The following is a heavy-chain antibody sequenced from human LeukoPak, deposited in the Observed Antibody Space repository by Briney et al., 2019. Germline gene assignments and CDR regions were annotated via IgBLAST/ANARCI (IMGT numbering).Heavy chain of an antibody. Sequence: PGGSLRLSCAASGFTFSNYWMHWVRQAPGKGLEWVAVISYDGSNKYYADSVKGRFTISRDNSKNTLYLQMNSLRAEDTAVYYCAKDRDYGGTYYMDVWGKGTTVTVSS. V-gene: IGHV3-30*18. J-gene: IGHJ6*03. CDR2: ISYDGSNK. CDR3: AKDRDYGGTYYMDV. CDR1: GFTFSNYW. D-gene: IGHD4-23*01.